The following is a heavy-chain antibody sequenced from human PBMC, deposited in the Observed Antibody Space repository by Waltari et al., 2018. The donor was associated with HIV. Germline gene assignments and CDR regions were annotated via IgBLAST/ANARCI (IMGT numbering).Heavy chain of an antibody. CDR3: ASRLYLFTSLWFDP. J-gene: IGHJ5*02. CDR1: GGSISGSGHY. V-gene: IGHV4-39*01. Sequence: QLQLQESGPGLVKPSETLSLTCTVSGGSISGSGHYWGWIRQPPGKGLEWIGSIHHSGYTFYNPSLKSRVTISVDTSKNQFSLKLSSVSAADTAVYYCASRLYLFTSLWFDPWGQGTLVTVSS. CDR2: IHHSGYT.